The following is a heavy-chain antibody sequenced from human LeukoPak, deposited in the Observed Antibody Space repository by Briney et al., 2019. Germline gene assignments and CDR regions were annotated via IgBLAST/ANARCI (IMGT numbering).Heavy chain of an antibody. Sequence: GGSLRLSCAVSGFTFSSFAMSWVRQAPGKGLEWVSTISGLGDNTYYADSVKGRFTISRDNSKNTLYLQMNSLSAEDTAVYYCAKARPKIWLAPDYWGQGTLVTVSS. V-gene: IGHV3-23*01. CDR3: AKARPKIWLAPDY. CDR2: ISGLGDNT. D-gene: IGHD6-19*01. J-gene: IGHJ4*02. CDR1: GFTFSSFA.